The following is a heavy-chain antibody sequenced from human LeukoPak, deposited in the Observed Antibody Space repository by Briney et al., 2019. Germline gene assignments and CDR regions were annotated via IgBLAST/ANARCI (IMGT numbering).Heavy chain of an antibody. D-gene: IGHD5-18*01. CDR3: ARSRRGYSYLYDY. CDR1: GFTVSDNY. V-gene: IGHV3-53*01. Sequence: GGSLRLSCAASGFTVSDNYMSWVRQAPGKGLEWVSIIYSGGNTYFADSVKGRFTISRDNSKNTLYLQMNSLRAEDTAVYYCARSRRGYSYLYDYWGQGTLVSVSS. CDR2: IYSGGNT. J-gene: IGHJ4*02.